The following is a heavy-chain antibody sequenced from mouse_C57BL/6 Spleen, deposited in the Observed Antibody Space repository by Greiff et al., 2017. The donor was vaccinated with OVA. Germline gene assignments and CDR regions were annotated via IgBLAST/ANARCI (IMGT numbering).Heavy chain of an antibody. D-gene: IGHD1-1*01. CDR3: ARRSSSYWYFDV. J-gene: IGHJ1*03. CDR1: GYTFTSYW. V-gene: IGHV1-59*01. Sequence: QVHVKQPGAELVRPGTSVKLSCKASGYTFTSYWMHWVKQRPGQGLEWIGVIDPSDSYTNYNQKFKGKATLTVDTSSSTAYMQLSSLTSEDSAVYYCARRSSSYWYFDVWGTGTTVTVSS. CDR2: IDPSDSYT.